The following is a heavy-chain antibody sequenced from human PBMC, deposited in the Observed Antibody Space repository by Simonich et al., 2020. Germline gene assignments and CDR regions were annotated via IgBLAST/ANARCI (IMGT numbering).Heavy chain of an antibody. D-gene: IGHD1-1*01. Sequence: EVQLVESGGGLVKPGGSLRLSCAASGFTFSSYSMNWVRQAPGKGVEWGTSISSSSSYIYYADSVKGRFTISRDNAKNSLYLQMNSLRAEDTAVYYCARANERDYWGQGTLVTVSS. CDR2: ISSSSSYI. J-gene: IGHJ4*02. V-gene: IGHV3-21*01. CDR1: GFTFSSYS. CDR3: ARANERDY.